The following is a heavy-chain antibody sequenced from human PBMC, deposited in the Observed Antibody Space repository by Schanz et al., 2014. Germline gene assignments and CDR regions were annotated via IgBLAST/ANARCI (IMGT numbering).Heavy chain of an antibody. Sequence: QVQLVQSGAEVKKPGSSVKVSCQAFGDTFSKYNIMWVRQAPGQGLEWMGRIIPVLAIADYAQKFQGRVTMTTDTSTSTSYMELTSLRFDDTAVYYCARDFSAYVGNYFDYWGQGTLVTVSS. CDR3: ARDFSAYVGNYFDY. CDR1: GDTFSKYN. D-gene: IGHD5-12*01. V-gene: IGHV1-69*08. J-gene: IGHJ4*02. CDR2: IIPVLAIA.